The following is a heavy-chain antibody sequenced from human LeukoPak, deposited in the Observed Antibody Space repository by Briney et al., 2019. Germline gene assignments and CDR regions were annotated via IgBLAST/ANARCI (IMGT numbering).Heavy chain of an antibody. V-gene: IGHV1-2*02. J-gene: IGHJ4*02. Sequence: ASVKVSCKASGYTFTDYYMHWVRQAPGQGLEWMGWINPNSGGTNDAQKFQGRVTMTRDTSISTAYMELSRLRSDDTAVYYCARDTYYYDSSGCYDYWGQGTLVTVSS. CDR2: INPNSGGT. D-gene: IGHD3-22*01. CDR1: GYTFTDYY. CDR3: ARDTYYYDSSGCYDY.